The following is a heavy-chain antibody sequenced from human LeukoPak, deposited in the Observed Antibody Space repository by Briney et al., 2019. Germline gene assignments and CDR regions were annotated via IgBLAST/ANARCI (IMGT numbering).Heavy chain of an antibody. D-gene: IGHD5-18*01. CDR1: GFTVSSNY. J-gene: IGHJ4*02. Sequence: PGGSLRLSCAASGFTVSSNYMSWVRQAPGKGLEWVSVIYSGGSTYYADSVKGRFTISRDNSKNTLYLQMNSLRAEDTAVYYCAGALGGYSYGYYGYWGQGTLVTVSS. CDR3: AGALGGYSYGYYGY. V-gene: IGHV3-53*01. CDR2: IYSGGST.